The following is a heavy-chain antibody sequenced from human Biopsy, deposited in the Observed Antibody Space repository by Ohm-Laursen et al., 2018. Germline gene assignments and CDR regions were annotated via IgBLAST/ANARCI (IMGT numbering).Heavy chain of an antibody. CDR1: GASVKTSGYF. J-gene: IGHJ2*01. CDR2: ISYNGRT. V-gene: IGHV4-31*03. D-gene: IGHD3-9*01. Sequence: TLSLTCRVSGASVKTSGYFWAWLRQRPGKGLEWIGYISYNGRTHYNPSLTSRLAISFDTSNNRISLQLRSVSVADTAVYYCVREPKTGTAEAWYFDLWGRGSPVTAPS. CDR3: VREPKTGTAEAWYFDL.